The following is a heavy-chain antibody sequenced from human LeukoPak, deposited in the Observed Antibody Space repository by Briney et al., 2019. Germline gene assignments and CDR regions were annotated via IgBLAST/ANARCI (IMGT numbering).Heavy chain of an antibody. V-gene: IGHV3-23*01. CDR2: ISGSGGTT. CDR3: ARKNGGSYYDLDY. Sequence: PGGSLRLSCAVSGFTFSSYAMNWVRQAPGKGLEWVSGISGSGGTTDYADSVKGRFTISRDNSKNTVYLQMNSLRVEDTAVYYCARKNGGSYYDLDYWGQGTLVTVSS. D-gene: IGHD1-26*01. J-gene: IGHJ4*02. CDR1: GFTFSSYA.